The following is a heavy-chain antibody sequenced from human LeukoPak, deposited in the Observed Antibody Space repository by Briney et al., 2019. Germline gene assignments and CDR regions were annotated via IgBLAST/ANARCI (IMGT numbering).Heavy chain of an antibody. CDR3: ARGATYYDILTGYYYRYSYFDY. CDR2: INHSGST. V-gene: IGHV4-34*01. D-gene: IGHD3-9*01. Sequence: SETLSLTCAVYGGSFSGYYWSWIRQHPGKGMDRIGVINHSGSTNYNPSLKSRVTISVDPSKIQFSLKLSSVTAADTAVYYCARGATYYDILTGYYYRYSYFDYWGQGTLVTVSS. J-gene: IGHJ4*02. CDR1: GGSFSGYY.